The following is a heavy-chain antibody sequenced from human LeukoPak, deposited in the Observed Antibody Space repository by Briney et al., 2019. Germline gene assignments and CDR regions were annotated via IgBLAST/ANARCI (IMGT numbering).Heavy chain of an antibody. V-gene: IGHV3-11*01. CDR2: ISSSGSTI. CDR3: ARLRSSSFYYYYMDV. D-gene: IGHD6-6*01. CDR1: GFTYSDYY. Sequence: GGSLRLSCAASGFTYSDYYMSWIRQAPGKGLEWVSYISSSGSTIYYADSVKGRFTISRDNAKNSLYLQMNSLRAEDTAVYYCARLRSSSFYYYYMDVWGKGTTVTVSS. J-gene: IGHJ6*03.